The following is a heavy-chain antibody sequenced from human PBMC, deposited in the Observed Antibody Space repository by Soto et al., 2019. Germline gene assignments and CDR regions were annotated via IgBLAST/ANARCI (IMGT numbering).Heavy chain of an antibody. J-gene: IGHJ5*02. V-gene: IGHV1-18*01. Sequence: ASVKVSCKASGYTFTSYGISWVRQAPGKGLEWMGWISAYNGNTNYAQKLQGRVTMTTDTSTSTAYMELRSLRSDDTAVYYCARGLEYYDSSGWYWLEPWGQGTLVTVSS. CDR2: ISAYNGNT. CDR3: ARGLEYYDSSGWYWLEP. CDR1: GYTFTSYG. D-gene: IGHD3-22*01.